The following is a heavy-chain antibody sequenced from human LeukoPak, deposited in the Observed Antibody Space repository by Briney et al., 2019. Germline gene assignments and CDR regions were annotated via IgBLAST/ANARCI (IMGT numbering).Heavy chain of an antibody. CDR2: IIPIFGTA. CDR1: GGTFSSYA. Sequence: GASVKVSCKASGGTFSSYAISWVRQAPGQGLEWMGGIIPIFGTANCAQKFQGRVTITADKSTSTAYMELSSLRSEDTAVYYCASEYGSGSYYNAAFDIWGQGTMVTVSS. D-gene: IGHD3-10*01. CDR3: ASEYGSGSYYNAAFDI. V-gene: IGHV1-69*06. J-gene: IGHJ3*02.